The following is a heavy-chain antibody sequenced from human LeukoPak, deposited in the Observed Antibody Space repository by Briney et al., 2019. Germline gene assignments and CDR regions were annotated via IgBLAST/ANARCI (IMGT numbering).Heavy chain of an antibody. V-gene: IGHV3-13*01. CDR3: AKDLGIVVVPAEFDY. CDR2: IGTAGDT. CDR1: GFTFSSYD. D-gene: IGHD2-2*01. J-gene: IGHJ4*02. Sequence: GGSLRLSCAASGFTFSSYDMHWVRQATGKGLEWVSAIGTAGDTYYPGSVKGRFTISRENAKNSLYLQMNSLRAEDTAVYYCAKDLGIVVVPAEFDYWGQGTLVTVSS.